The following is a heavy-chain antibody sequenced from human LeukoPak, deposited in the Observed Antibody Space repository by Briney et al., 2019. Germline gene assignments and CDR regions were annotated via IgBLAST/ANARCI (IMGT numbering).Heavy chain of an antibody. J-gene: IGHJ6*03. CDR3: ARVHAVTYYYYYYYMDV. D-gene: IGHD4-17*01. V-gene: IGHV3-21*01. Sequence: GGSLRLSCAASGFTFSSYSMNWVRQAPGKGLEWVSSISSSSSCIYYADSVKGRFTISRDKAKNTLYLQMNSLRAEDTAVYYCARVHAVTYYYYYYYMDVWGKGTTVTVSS. CDR2: ISSSSSCI. CDR1: GFTFSSYS.